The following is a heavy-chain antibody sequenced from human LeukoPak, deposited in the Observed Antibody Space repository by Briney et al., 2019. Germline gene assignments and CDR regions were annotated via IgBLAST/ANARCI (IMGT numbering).Heavy chain of an antibody. Sequence: GRSLRLSCAASGFTFSSYGMHWVRQAPGKGLEWVAVISYDGSNKYYADSVKGRFTISRDNSKNTLYLQMNSLRAEDTAVYYCAKGHYYDFWSGYPPRYYFDYWGQGTLVTVSS. CDR2: ISYDGSNK. CDR3: AKGHYYDFWSGYPPRYYFDY. J-gene: IGHJ4*02. V-gene: IGHV3-30*18. CDR1: GFTFSSYG. D-gene: IGHD3-3*01.